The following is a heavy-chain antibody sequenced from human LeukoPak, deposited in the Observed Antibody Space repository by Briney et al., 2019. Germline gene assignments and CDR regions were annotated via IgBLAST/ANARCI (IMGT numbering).Heavy chain of an antibody. D-gene: IGHD6-6*01. J-gene: IGHJ5*02. V-gene: IGHV1-46*01. CDR2: TNPSGGST. CDR1: GYTFTSYY. CDR3: ARAGIARSSSSSNWFDP. Sequence: ASVKVSFKASGYTFTSYYMHWVRQAPGQGLEWMGITNPSGGSTSYAQKFQGRVTMTRDTSTSTVYMELSSLRSEDTAVYYCARAGIARSSSSSNWFDPWGQGTLVTVSS.